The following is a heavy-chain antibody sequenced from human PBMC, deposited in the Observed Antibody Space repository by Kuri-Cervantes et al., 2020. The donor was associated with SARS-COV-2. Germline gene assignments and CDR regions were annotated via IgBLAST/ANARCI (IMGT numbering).Heavy chain of an antibody. V-gene: IGHV3-66*02. Sequence: GGSLRLSCTASGFIFSDYYMTWIRQAPGKGLECVSVLYIGGSTYYADSVKGRFTISRDDSKNTLYLQMNPLRAEDMAVYYCARVEFWNGYFDYWGQGTLVTVSS. CDR1: GFIFSDYY. CDR2: LYIGGST. CDR3: ARVEFWNGYFDY. D-gene: IGHD3-3*01. J-gene: IGHJ4*02.